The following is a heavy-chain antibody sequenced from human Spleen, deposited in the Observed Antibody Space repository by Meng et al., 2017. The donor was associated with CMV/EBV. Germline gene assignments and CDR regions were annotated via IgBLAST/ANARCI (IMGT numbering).Heavy chain of an antibody. V-gene: IGHV3-23*01. J-gene: IGHJ5*02. Sequence: GGSLSLSCVASGFIFSKYAMTWVRQAPGKGLEWVSAISGSGDKTYYADSVKGRFTISRDNAKNSLYLQMNSLRVDDTAMYYCVPSTGTNYVGYYVSWGQGTLVTVSS. D-gene: IGHD4/OR15-4a*01. CDR1: GFIFSKYA. CDR2: ISGSGDKT. CDR3: VPSTGTNYVGYYVS.